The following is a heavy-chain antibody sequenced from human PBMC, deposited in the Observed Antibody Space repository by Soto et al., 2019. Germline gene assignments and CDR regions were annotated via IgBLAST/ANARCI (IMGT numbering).Heavy chain of an antibody. J-gene: IGHJ6*02. CDR3: ARDGGYYGSRVDYYYYYGMDV. CDR2: ISSSSSTI. Sequence: EVELVESGGGLVHPGGSLILSCAASGFTFRRYSMNWVRQAPGKGLEWVSYISSSSSTIYYADSVKGRFTISRDNAKNKLFLQVESLRDGDAAVYYCARDGGYYGSRVDYYYYYGMDVWGQVTTVPVS. D-gene: IGHD3-22*01. V-gene: IGHV3-48*02. CDR1: GFTFRRYS.